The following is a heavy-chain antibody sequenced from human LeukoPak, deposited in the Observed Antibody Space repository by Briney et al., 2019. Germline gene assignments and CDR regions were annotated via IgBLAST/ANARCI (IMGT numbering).Heavy chain of an antibody. CDR3: ARATDSSGYYFDY. V-gene: IGHV4-59*11. D-gene: IGHD3-22*01. Sequence: SEALPLTCTVSGGSISSHYWIWIRQSPEKGLEWIGDISSSGSTGYNPSLRSRVTISLDTSKNQFSLNLSSVTAADTAVYYCARATDSSGYYFDYWGQGTLVTVSA. CDR1: GGSISSHY. CDR2: ISSSGST. J-gene: IGHJ4*02.